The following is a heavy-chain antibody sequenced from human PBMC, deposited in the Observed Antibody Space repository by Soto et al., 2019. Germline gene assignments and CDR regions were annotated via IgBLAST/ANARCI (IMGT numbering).Heavy chain of an antibody. Sequence: PGESLKISCAASGFTFSSYAMSWVRQAPGKGLEWVSAISDSGGSTYYADSVKGRFTISRDNSKNTLYLQMNSLRAEDTAVYYCAKDPKQWLSYIDYWGQGTLVTVSS. J-gene: IGHJ4*02. CDR3: AKDPKQWLSYIDY. V-gene: IGHV3-23*01. D-gene: IGHD6-19*01. CDR1: GFTFSSYA. CDR2: ISDSGGST.